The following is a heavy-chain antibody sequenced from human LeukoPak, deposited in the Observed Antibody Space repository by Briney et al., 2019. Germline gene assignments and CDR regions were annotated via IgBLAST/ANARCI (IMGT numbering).Heavy chain of an antibody. J-gene: IGHJ6*02. CDR1: GGSISSSNW. V-gene: IGHV4-4*02. D-gene: IGHD2-2*01. CDR2: IYHSGST. Sequence: SETLSLTCAVSGGSISSSNWWSWVRQPPGKGLEWIGEIYHSGSTNYNPSLKSRVTISVDKSKNQFSLKLSSVTAADTAVYYRARDLGYCSSTSCYGYYYYGMDVWGQGTTVTVSS. CDR3: ARDLGYCSSTSCYGYYYYGMDV.